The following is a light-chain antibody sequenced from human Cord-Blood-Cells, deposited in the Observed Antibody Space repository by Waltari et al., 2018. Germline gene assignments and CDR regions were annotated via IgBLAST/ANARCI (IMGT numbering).Light chain of an antibody. J-gene: IGKJ4*01. Sequence: EIVMTQSTDTLSVSPGERATLSCRASQSVSSNSAWYQQKPGQAPRLLIYGASTRATGIPARFSGSGSGTEFTLTISSLQSEDFAVYYCQQYNNWPPLTFGGGTKVEIK. CDR3: QQYNNWPPLT. V-gene: IGKV3-15*01. CDR2: GAS. CDR1: QSVSSN.